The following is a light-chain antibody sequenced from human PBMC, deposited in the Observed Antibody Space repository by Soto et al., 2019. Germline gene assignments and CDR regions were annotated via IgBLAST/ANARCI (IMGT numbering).Light chain of an antibody. CDR1: QSVSSN. CDR2: AAS. Sequence: EIVMSQSPENLYVSPGERATLSCRASQSVSSNLAWYLQKPGQAPSLLIYAASTRATGIPARFGGGGSGTEFTLTISSLQSEDFAVYYCQQYNNWPITFGQGTRLEI. CDR3: QQYNNWPIT. J-gene: IGKJ5*01. V-gene: IGKV3-15*01.